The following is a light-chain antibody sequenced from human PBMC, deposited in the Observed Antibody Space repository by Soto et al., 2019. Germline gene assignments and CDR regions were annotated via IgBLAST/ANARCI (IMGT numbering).Light chain of an antibody. CDR2: DVS. Sequence: QSALTQPASVSGSPGQSITISCTGTSSDVGGYNYVSWYQQHPGKAPKLMIFDVSDRPSGVSNRFSGSKSGNTASLTISGLQAEDEADYCCSSYTSNTTPVFGGGTKLTVL. CDR3: SSYTSNTTPV. CDR1: SSDVGGYNY. V-gene: IGLV2-14*03. J-gene: IGLJ2*01.